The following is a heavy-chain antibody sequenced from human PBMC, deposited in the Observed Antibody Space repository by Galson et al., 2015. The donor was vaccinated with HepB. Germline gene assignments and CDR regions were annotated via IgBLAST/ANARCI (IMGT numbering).Heavy chain of an antibody. J-gene: IGHJ6*02. CDR1: GYTFTSYG. CDR2: ISAYNGNT. Sequence: SVKVSCRASGYTFTSYGISWVRQAPGQGLEWMGWISAYNGNTNYAQKLQGRVTMTTDTSTSTAYMELRSLRSDDTAVYYCAREGYSSGWYVGADYYYGMDVWGQGTTVTVSS. V-gene: IGHV1-18*04. D-gene: IGHD6-19*01. CDR3: AREGYSSGWYVGADYYYGMDV.